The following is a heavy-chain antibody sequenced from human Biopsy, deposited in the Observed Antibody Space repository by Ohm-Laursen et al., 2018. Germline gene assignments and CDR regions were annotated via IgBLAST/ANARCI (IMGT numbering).Heavy chain of an antibody. CDR3: AKDRYNYTPIGGFSMDV. J-gene: IGHJ6*02. D-gene: IGHD5-18*01. V-gene: IGHV3-30*18. CDR2: IFYDGSNT. CDR1: GFTVNNYG. Sequence: SLRLSCTASGFTVNNYGMQWVRQAPGKGLEWVAFIFYDGSNTYYADSVKGRFTISRDNSRDTLYLQMSSLRAEDTAVYYCAKDRYNYTPIGGFSMDVWDQGTTVTVSS.